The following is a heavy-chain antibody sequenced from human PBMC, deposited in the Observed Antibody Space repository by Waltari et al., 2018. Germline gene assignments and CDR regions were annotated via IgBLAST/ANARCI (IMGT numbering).Heavy chain of an antibody. J-gene: IGHJ3*02. Sequence: ELQLLASGGGLVQPGGSLRLSCAASGFTFSSYAMSWVRQAPGKGLELVSAMSGSGGSTYYADSVKGRFTISRDNSKNTLYLQMNSLRAEDTAVYYCAKEAHQTDAFDIWGQGTMVTVSS. V-gene: IGHV3-23*01. D-gene: IGHD2-2*01. CDR1: GFTFSSYA. CDR2: MSGSGGST. CDR3: AKEAHQTDAFDI.